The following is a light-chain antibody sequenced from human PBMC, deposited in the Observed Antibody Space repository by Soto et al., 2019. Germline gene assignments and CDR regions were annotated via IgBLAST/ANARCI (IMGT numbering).Light chain of an antibody. CDR2: DAS. CDR3: QQRSSWPPWT. Sequence: EIVLTQSPATLSLSPGERATLSCSASQSVSSYLAWYQQKPGQAPRLLIYDASNRATGIPARFSGSGSGTDFTLTISSLEPEDFAVYYCQQRSSWPPWTFGQGTKV. J-gene: IGKJ1*01. CDR1: QSVSSY. V-gene: IGKV3-11*01.